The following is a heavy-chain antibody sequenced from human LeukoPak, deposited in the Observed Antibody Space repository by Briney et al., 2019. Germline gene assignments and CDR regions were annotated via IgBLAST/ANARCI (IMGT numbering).Heavy chain of an antibody. CDR3: AREEQQLVLGYYYYYMDV. J-gene: IGHJ6*03. V-gene: IGHV4-39*07. CDR1: GGSISSSSYY. D-gene: IGHD6-13*01. Sequence: SETLSLTCTVSGGSISSSSYYWGWIRQPPGKGLEWIGSIYYSGSTYYNPSLKSRVTISVDTSKNQFSLKLSSVTAADTAVYYCAREEQQLVLGYYYYYMDVWGKGTTVTISS. CDR2: IYYSGST.